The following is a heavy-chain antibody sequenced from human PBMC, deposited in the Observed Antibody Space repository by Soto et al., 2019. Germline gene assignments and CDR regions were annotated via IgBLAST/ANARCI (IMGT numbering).Heavy chain of an antibody. J-gene: IGHJ4*02. CDR3: ARDPDLDYCSRTSCLYYFDY. CDR2: IYSGGST. D-gene: IGHD2-2*01. V-gene: IGHV3-66*01. CDR1: GFTVSTKY. Sequence: PGGSLRLSCAASGFTVSTKYMSWVRQAPGKGLEWVSVIYSGGSTFYADSVRGRFTISRDNSKNTVNLQMNSLRAEDTAVYYCARDPDLDYCSRTSCLYYFDYWGQGALVTVSS.